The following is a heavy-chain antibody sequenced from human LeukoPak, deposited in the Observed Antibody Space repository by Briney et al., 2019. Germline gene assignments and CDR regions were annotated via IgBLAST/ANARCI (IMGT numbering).Heavy chain of an antibody. CDR2: VYPGDSDT. J-gene: IGHJ4*02. D-gene: IGHD2-2*02. V-gene: IGHV5-51*01. CDR3: ARSQGLYGAADY. Sequence: KRGESLKISCKASGYTFSDYWIGWVRQMPGQGLEWMGIVYPGDSDTRYSPSFQGHVTISADKSINTAYLQWSGLQASDNAIYFCARSQGLYGAADYWGQGTLV. CDR1: GYTFSDYW.